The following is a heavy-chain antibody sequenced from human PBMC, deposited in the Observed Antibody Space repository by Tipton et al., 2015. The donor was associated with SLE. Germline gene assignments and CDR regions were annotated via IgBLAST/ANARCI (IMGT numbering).Heavy chain of an antibody. Sequence: QSGAEVKKPGSSVKVSCKASGYTFTTYGISWVRQAPGQGLEWMGWISAYNGNTNYAQKLQGRVTMTTDTSTSTAYMELRSLRSDDTAVYYCALGIISYCGGGSCYFDWGQGTLVTVSS. D-gene: IGHD2-15*01. V-gene: IGHV1-18*01. J-gene: IGHJ4*02. CDR2: ISAYNGNT. CDR1: GYTFTTYG. CDR3: ALGIISYCGGGSCYFD.